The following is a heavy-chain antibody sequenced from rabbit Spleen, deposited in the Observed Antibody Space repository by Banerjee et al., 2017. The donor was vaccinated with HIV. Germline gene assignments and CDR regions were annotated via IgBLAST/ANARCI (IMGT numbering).Heavy chain of an antibody. CDR3: ARDLASVVGWNFNL. CDR2: INTYTGKP. V-gene: IGHV1S40*01. J-gene: IGHJ4*01. CDR1: GVSFSSSYY. Sequence: QSLEESGGDLVKPGASLTLTCTASGVSFSSSYYMCWVRQAPGKGLQWIACINTYTGKPVYATWAKGRFTISRTSSTTVTLQMTSLTAADTATYFCARDLASVVGWNFNLWGPGTLVTVS. D-gene: IGHD3-1*01.